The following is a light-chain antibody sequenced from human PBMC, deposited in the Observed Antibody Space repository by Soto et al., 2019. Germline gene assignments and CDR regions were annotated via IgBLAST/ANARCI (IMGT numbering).Light chain of an antibody. CDR1: SSDVGGYNY. CDR2: DVS. Sequence: QSALTQPRSVSESPGQSVTISCTGTSSDVGGYNYVSWYQQHPGKAPKLMIYDVSKRPSGVPDRFSGSKSGNTASLTISGLQAEDEADYYCCSYAGSYTFPYVFGTGTKVTVL. J-gene: IGLJ1*01. CDR3: CSYAGSYTFPYV. V-gene: IGLV2-11*01.